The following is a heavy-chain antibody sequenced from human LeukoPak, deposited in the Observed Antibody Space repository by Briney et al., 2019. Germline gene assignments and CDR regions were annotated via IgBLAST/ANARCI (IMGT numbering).Heavy chain of an antibody. V-gene: IGHV1-2*02. Sequence: ASVKVSCKASGYTFIGYYIHWVRQAPGQGLEWMGWINPNSGGTNFAQKFQSRVTMTRDTLISTAYMDLSRLRSDDTAVYYCARDQQSAADGSFFDYWGQGTLVTVSS. J-gene: IGHJ4*02. D-gene: IGHD6-13*01. CDR1: GYTFIGYY. CDR3: ARDQQSAADGSFFDY. CDR2: INPNSGGT.